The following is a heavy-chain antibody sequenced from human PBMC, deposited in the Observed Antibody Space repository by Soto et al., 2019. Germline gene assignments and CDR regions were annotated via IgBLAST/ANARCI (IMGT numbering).Heavy chain of an antibody. J-gene: IGHJ4*01. V-gene: IGHV4-4*07. CDR2: MYTRGSA. Sequence: KTSETLSLTCSVSGGPITKSYWSWIRQPVGKGLEWIGRMYTRGSASYNPSLKSRVTMSLDSSKNQLSLKVRSVTAADTAVYYCATSAIMGLEVAGHFDNWGQGTLVTVSS. D-gene: IGHD6-19*01. CDR1: GGPITKSY. CDR3: ATSAIMGLEVAGHFDN.